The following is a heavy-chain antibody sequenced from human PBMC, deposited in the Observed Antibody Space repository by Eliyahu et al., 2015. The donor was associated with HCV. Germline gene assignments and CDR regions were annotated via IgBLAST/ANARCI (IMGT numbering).Heavy chain of an antibody. CDR1: GFTXSPXG. Sequence: QVQLVESGGGVVQPGRSLSLXCTAXGFTXSPXGXPWVRQAPGKGLEWVAVIWYDGSNKYYADSVKGRFTMSRDNSKNTLYLQMNSLRAEDTAVYYCVKDVCGGDCNQVPLGFDYWGQGTLVTVSS. D-gene: IGHD2-21*02. CDR3: VKDVCGGDCNQVPLGFDY. CDR2: IWYDGSNK. V-gene: IGHV3-33*06. J-gene: IGHJ4*02.